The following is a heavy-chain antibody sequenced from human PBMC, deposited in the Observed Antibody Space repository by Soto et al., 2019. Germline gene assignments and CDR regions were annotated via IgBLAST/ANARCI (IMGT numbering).Heavy chain of an antibody. CDR3: ARLAYCGGDCYFFDY. V-gene: IGHV1-18*01. CDR1: GYTFTSYG. D-gene: IGHD2-21*02. J-gene: IGHJ4*02. CDR2: ISAYNGNT. Sequence: ASVKVSCKASGYTFTSYGISWVRQAPGQGLEWMGWISAYNGNTNYAQKLQGRVTMTTDTSTSTAYMELRSLRSDDTAVYYCARLAYCGGDCYFFDYWGKGTLVTVPS.